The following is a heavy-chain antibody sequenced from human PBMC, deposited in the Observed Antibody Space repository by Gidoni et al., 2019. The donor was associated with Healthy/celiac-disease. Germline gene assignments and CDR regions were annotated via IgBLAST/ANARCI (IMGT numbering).Heavy chain of an antibody. D-gene: IGHD6-13*01. CDR1: GFSLSTRGVV. V-gene: IGHV2-5*01. CDR2: IYWNDDK. Sequence: QITLKESGPTLVKPTQTITLTCNFPGFSLSTRGVVVGWIRQPQGKALEWLALIYWNDDKRYSPSLKSRLTITKDTSKNQVVLTMTNMDPVDTATYYGAHRRIAAAAPWGLFDYWGQGTLVTVSS. CDR3: AHRRIAAAAPWGLFDY. J-gene: IGHJ4*02.